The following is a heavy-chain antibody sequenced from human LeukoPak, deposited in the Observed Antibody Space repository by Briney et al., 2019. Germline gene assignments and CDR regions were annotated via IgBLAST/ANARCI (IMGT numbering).Heavy chain of an antibody. J-gene: IGHJ4*02. V-gene: IGHV1-2*06. CDR3: ASRTMVRGFDY. CDR1: GGTFSSYA. D-gene: IGHD3-10*01. CDR2: INPNSGGT. Sequence: ASVKVSCKASGGTFSSYAISWVRQAPGQGLEWMGRINPNSGGTNYAQKFQGRVTMTRDTSISTAYMELSRLRSDDTAVYYCASRTMVRGFDYWGQGTLVTVSS.